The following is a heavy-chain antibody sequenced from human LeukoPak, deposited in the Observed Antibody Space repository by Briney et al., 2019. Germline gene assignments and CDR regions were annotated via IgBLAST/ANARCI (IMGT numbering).Heavy chain of an antibody. CDR1: GFTFSSYS. Sequence: GGSLRLSCAASGFTFSSYSMNWVRQAPRKGLERVSSISSSSSYIYYADSVKGRFTISRDNAKNSLYLQMNSLRAEDTAVYYCARGRLLYGSGSYYGMDVWGQGTTVTVSS. V-gene: IGHV3-21*01. CDR2: ISSSSSYI. J-gene: IGHJ6*02. CDR3: ARGRLLYGSGSYYGMDV. D-gene: IGHD3-10*01.